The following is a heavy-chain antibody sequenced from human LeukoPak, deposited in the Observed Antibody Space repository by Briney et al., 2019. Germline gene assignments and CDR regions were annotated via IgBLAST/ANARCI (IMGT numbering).Heavy chain of an antibody. Sequence: SETLSLTCAVYGGSFSGYYWSWIPQPPGKGLEWIGEINHSGSTNYNPSLKSRVTISVDTSKNQFSLKLSSVTAADTAVYYCARMTTVKYFDYWGQGTLVTVSS. CDR3: ARMTTVKYFDY. J-gene: IGHJ4*02. CDR2: INHSGST. CDR1: GGSFSGYY. D-gene: IGHD4-17*01. V-gene: IGHV4-34*01.